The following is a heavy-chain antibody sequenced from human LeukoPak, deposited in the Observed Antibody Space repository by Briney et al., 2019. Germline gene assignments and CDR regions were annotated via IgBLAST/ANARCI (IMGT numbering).Heavy chain of an antibody. CDR2: ISAYNGNT. CDR1: GYTFTSYG. Sequence: ASVKVSCKASGYTFTSYGISWVRQAPGQGLEWMGWISAYNGNTNYAQKLQGRVTVTTDTSTSTAYMELRSLRSDDTAVYYCARAYGSGSFSRMDVWGKGTTVTVSS. J-gene: IGHJ6*04. V-gene: IGHV1-18*04. D-gene: IGHD3-10*01. CDR3: ARAYGSGSFSRMDV.